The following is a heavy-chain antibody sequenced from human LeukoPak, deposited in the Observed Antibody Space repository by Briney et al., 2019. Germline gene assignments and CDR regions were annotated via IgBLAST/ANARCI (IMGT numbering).Heavy chain of an antibody. Sequence: GGSLRLSCAASGFTFSSYAMSWVRQAPGKGLEWVSAISGSGGSTYYADSVKRRFTISRDNSKNTLYLQMNSLRAEDTAVYYCAREYNYGFARYFDYWGQGTLVTVSS. D-gene: IGHD5-18*01. J-gene: IGHJ4*02. CDR3: AREYNYGFARYFDY. V-gene: IGHV3-23*01. CDR1: GFTFSSYA. CDR2: ISGSGGST.